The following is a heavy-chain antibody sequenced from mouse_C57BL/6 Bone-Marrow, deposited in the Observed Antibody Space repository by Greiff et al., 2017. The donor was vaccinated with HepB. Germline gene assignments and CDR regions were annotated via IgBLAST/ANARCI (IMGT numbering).Heavy chain of an antibody. J-gene: IGHJ3*01. CDR1: GYTFTSYG. D-gene: IGHD3-2*02. CDR2: IYPRSGNT. V-gene: IGHV1-81*01. Sequence: QVQLKESGAELARPGASVKLSCKASGYTFTSYGISWVKQRTGQGLEWIGEIYPRSGNTYYNEKFKGKATLTADKSSSTAYMELSSLTSEDSAVYFCARRAAQATPFAYWGQGTLVTVSA. CDR3: ARRAAQATPFAY.